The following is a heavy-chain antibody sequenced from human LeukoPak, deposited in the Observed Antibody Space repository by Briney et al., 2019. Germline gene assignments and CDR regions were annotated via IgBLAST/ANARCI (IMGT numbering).Heavy chain of an antibody. CDR1: AFTFSSHG. V-gene: IGHV3-33*01. D-gene: IGHD6-19*01. Sequence: GGTLRPSSAASAFTFSSHGMHWHRQAPGKELKWAAVTRYDGSNKYYADPVKSRFTNSTDNTKNTLYQQMNSLRAEDTAVYYCASDGLLRYSSFYYMDVWGKGTTVTVSS. J-gene: IGHJ6*03. CDR3: ASDGLLRYSSFYYMDV. CDR2: TRYDGSNK.